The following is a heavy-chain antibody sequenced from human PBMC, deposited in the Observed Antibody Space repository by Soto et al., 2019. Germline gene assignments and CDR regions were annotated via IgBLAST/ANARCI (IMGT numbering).Heavy chain of an antibody. V-gene: IGHV1-8*01. CDR1: GYTFTSYD. CDR3: ARGGYYDFWSGPYAFDI. J-gene: IGHJ3*02. CDR2: MNPNSGNT. D-gene: IGHD3-3*01. Sequence: GASVKVSCKASGYTFTSYDINWVRQATGQGLEWMGWMNPNSGNTGYAQKFQGRVTMTRNTSISTAYMELSSLRSEDTAVYYCARGGYYDFWSGPYAFDIWGQGTMVTVSS.